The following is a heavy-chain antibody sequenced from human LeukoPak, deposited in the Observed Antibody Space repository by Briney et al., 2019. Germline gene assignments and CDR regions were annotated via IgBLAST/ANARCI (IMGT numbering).Heavy chain of an antibody. Sequence: SLKVSCKASGGTFSSYAVSWVRQAPGQGLEWRGGIIPIFGIANYAQKFQGRVTITADKSTSTAYMELSSLGAEYTAVYYCARSEPRSYYYDSSGYYDWFDHWGQGTLVTVSS. J-gene: IGHJ5*02. V-gene: IGHV1-69*10. CDR3: ARSEPRSYYYDSSGYYDWFDH. D-gene: IGHD3-22*01. CDR2: IIPIFGIA. CDR1: GGTFSSYA.